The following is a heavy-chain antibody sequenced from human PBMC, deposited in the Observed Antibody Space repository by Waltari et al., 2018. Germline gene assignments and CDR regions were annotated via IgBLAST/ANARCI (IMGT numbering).Heavy chain of an antibody. CDR2: IGTSCSTI. CDR1: GFTFSGYS. Sequence: EVQLVESGGGLVQPGGSLRLSWAASGFTFSGYSMNWVRQAPGKGLEWVSYIGTSCSTIDYADSVKGRFSISRDNAKSSLYLQMNSLTAEDTAVYYCASVDYGAFEIWGQGTMVTVSS. J-gene: IGHJ3*02. D-gene: IGHD4-17*01. V-gene: IGHV3-48*04. CDR3: ASVDYGAFEI.